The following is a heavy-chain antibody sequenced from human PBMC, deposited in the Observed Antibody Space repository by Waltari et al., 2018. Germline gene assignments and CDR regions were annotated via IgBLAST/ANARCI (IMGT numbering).Heavy chain of an antibody. Sequence: QVQLQESGPGLVKPSETLSLTCAVSGYSISSGSYWGWIRQPPGKGLEWIGSIYHSGSTYYNPSLKSRVTISVDTSKNQFSLKLSSVTAADTAVYYCASRTPLYEYGDHNWYFDLWGRGTLVTVSS. CDR3: ASRTPLYEYGDHNWYFDL. V-gene: IGHV4-38-2*01. D-gene: IGHD4-17*01. J-gene: IGHJ2*01. CDR1: GYSISSGSY. CDR2: IYHSGST.